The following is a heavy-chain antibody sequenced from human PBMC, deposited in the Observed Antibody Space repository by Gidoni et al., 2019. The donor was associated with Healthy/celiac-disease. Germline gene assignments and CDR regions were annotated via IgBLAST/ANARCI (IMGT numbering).Heavy chain of an antibody. D-gene: IGHD5-12*01. Sequence: EVQLLESGGGLVQPGGSLRLSCAASGFTFSSYAMRWVRQAPGKGREWVSAISGSGGSTYYADSVKGRFTISRDNSKNTLYLQMNSLRAEDTAVYYCAKERRDGYKPYYFDYWGQGTLVTVSS. V-gene: IGHV3-23*01. CDR3: AKERRDGYKPYYFDY. J-gene: IGHJ4*02. CDR1: GFTFSSYA. CDR2: ISGSGGST.